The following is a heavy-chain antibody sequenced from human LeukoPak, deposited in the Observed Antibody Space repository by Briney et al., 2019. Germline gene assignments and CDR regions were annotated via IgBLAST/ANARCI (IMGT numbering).Heavy chain of an antibody. CDR3: ASNLERYVVVVPAFPMDV. CDR1: GGTFSSYA. CDR2: IIPIFGTA. D-gene: IGHD2-2*01. J-gene: IGHJ6*02. Sequence: SVKVSCKASGGTFSSYAISWVRQAPGQGLEWMGGIIPIFGTANYAQKFQGRVTITADESTSTAYMELSSLRSEDTAVYYCASNLERYVVVVPAFPMDVWGQGTTVTVSS. V-gene: IGHV1-69*01.